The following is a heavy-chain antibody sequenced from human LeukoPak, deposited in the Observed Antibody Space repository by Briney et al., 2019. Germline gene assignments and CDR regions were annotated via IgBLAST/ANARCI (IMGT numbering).Heavy chain of an antibody. D-gene: IGHD2-15*01. J-gene: IGHJ5*02. CDR1: GFTFSSYG. Sequence: PGGSLRLSCAASGFTFSSYGMHWVRQAPGKGLEWVAFIRYDGSNKYYADSVKGRFTISRDDAKNTLYLQMNSLRAEDTAVYYCVRGGESTWSWGQGTLVTVSS. CDR2: IRYDGSNK. V-gene: IGHV3-30*02. CDR3: VRGGESTWS.